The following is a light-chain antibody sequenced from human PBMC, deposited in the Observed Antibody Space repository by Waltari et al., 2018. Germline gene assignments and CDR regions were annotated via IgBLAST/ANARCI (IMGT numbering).Light chain of an antibody. CDR2: DAS. Sequence: QASRKIVNYLIWYQRKAGKAPKLLIYDASTLETGVPSRFGGSGSGTDFTLTISSLQPEDVATYYCQQYNTVPITFGQGTRLQIK. CDR3: QQYNTVPIT. V-gene: IGKV1-33*01. CDR1: RKIVNY. J-gene: IGKJ5*01.